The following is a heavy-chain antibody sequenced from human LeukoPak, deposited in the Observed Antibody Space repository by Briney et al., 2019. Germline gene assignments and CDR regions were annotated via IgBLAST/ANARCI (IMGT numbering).Heavy chain of an antibody. J-gene: IGHJ4*02. Sequence: GGSLRLSCAASGFTVSSNYMNWVRQAPGKGLEWVSVIYSGGSTYYADSVKGRFTISRDNSKNMLYLQMNSLRAEDTAVYYCARSFGVAGSAVDYWGQGTLVTVSS. V-gene: IGHV3-66*01. CDR1: GFTVSSNY. CDR3: ARSFGVAGSAVDY. D-gene: IGHD2-8*01. CDR2: IYSGGST.